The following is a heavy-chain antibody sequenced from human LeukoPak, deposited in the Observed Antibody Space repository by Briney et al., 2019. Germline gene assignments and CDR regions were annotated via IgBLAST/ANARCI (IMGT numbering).Heavy chain of an antibody. V-gene: IGHV1-18*01. D-gene: IGHD1-26*01. CDR2: ISAYNGNT. J-gene: IGHJ4*02. CDR3: AIQGGGEELLFGFDY. Sequence: ASVKVSCKASGYTFTSYGISWVRQAPGQGLEWMGWISAYNGNTNYAQKLQGRVTMTTDTSTSTAYMELRSLRSDDTAVYYCAIQGGGEELLFGFDYWGQGTLVTVSS. CDR1: GYTFTSYG.